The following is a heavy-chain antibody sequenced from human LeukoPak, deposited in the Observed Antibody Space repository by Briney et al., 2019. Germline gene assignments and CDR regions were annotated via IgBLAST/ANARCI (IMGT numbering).Heavy chain of an antibody. V-gene: IGHV1-18*01. J-gene: IGHJ5*02. D-gene: IGHD3-3*01. CDR3: ARTDRTYYDFWSGYYTGNWFDP. CDR1: GYTFTSYG. Sequence: ASVKVSCKASGYTFTSYGISWVRQAPGQGLEWMGWISAYNGNTNYAQKLQGRVTMTTDTSTSTAYMELRSLRSDDTAVYYYARTDRTYYDFWSGYYTGNWFDPWGQGTLVTVSS. CDR2: ISAYNGNT.